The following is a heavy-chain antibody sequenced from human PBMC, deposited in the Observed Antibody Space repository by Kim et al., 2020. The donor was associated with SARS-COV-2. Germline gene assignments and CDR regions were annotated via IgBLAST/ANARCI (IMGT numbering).Heavy chain of an antibody. CDR1: GFSLSSYW. CDR2: IRFDASNT. CDR3: ARSDNLDY. J-gene: IGHJ4*02. Sequence: GGSLRLSCAAAGFSLSSYWMHWVRQAPEKELVWVSSIRFDASNTKYADSVKGRFTISRDNAKNTLYLQMNSLRTEDTAVYYCARSDNLDYWGQGTLVTVS. V-gene: IGHV3-74*03. D-gene: IGHD1-20*01.